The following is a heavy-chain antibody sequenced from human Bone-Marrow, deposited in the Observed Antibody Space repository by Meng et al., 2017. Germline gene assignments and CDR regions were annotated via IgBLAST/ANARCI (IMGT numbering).Heavy chain of an antibody. J-gene: IGHJ4*02. Sequence: GESLKISCAASGFTFSSYAMSWVHQAPGKGLEWVSAISGSGGSTYYADSVKGRFTISRDNSKNTLYLQMNSLRAEDTAVYYCAKTNYDILTGYYLNVRYDYWGQGTLVTVSS. CDR1: GFTFSSYA. CDR2: ISGSGGST. CDR3: AKTNYDILTGYYLNVRYDY. V-gene: IGHV3-23*01. D-gene: IGHD3-9*01.